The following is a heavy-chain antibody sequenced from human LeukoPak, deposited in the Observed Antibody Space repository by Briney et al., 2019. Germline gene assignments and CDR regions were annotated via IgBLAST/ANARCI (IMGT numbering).Heavy chain of an antibody. CDR1: GYTLTELS. CDR3: ATFWGTTYDKYYFDY. Sequence: GASVKVSCKVSGYTLTELSMHWVRQAPGKGLEWMGGFDPEDGETIYAQKFQGRVTMTEDTSTDTAYMELSSLRSEDTAVYYCATFWGTTYDKYYFDYWGQGTLVTVSS. J-gene: IGHJ4*02. CDR2: FDPEDGET. D-gene: IGHD3-16*01. V-gene: IGHV1-24*01.